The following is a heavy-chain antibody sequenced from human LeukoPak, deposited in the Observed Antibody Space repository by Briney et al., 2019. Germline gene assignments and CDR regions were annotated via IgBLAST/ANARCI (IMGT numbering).Heavy chain of an antibody. D-gene: IGHD3-22*01. CDR2: ITGDYAT. CDR3: AKGAASGLVDWFDP. Sequence: GGSLRLSCAASGFTFSNFAMMWVRQAPGKGLEWVSSITGDYATYSADPAKGRFTTSRDNSKNIVYLQMDSLRDDDTAVYYCAKGAASGLVDWFDPWGQGALVTVSS. CDR1: GFTFSNFA. J-gene: IGHJ5*02. V-gene: IGHV3-23*01.